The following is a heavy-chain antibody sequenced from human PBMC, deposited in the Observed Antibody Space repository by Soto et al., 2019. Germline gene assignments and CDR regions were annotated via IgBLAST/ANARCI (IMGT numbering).Heavy chain of an antibody. CDR2: INEDGSEK. J-gene: IGHJ4*02. V-gene: IGHV3-7*03. CDR3: ARTGWPQSSYYFDY. D-gene: IGHD3-16*01. Sequence: EVQLAESGGGLVQPGGSLRLSCEASGFRFSLFWMSWVRQTPGKGLEWVANINEDGSEKFFADSGKGRFTISRDNAKNSLALQMNSLTSDDTAVYYCARTGWPQSSYYFDYWGQGTLVTVSS. CDR1: GFRFSLFW.